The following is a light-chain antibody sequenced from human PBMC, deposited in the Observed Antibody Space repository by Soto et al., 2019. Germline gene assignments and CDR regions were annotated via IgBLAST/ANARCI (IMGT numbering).Light chain of an antibody. CDR1: QDINNS. Sequence: DIQMTQSLSSLSASVGDRVTITCQANQDINNSLNWYQQRPGEAPKLLIYDASILEAGVPLRFSGSGFGTTFTLTISSLQPEDFATYYCQQFDNLPLTFGGGTKVELK. CDR2: DAS. V-gene: IGKV1-33*01. J-gene: IGKJ4*01. CDR3: QQFDNLPLT.